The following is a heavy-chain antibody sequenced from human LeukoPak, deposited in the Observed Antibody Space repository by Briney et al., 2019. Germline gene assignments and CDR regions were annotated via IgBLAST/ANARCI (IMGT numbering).Heavy chain of an antibody. CDR1: GVTLSPYW. V-gene: IGHV3-7*01. CDR3: VSGYTSGY. Sequence: PGGSLRLSCVASGVTLSPYWMTWVRQAPGKGLEWVAAINTDGSGTYYVESVKGRFTVSRDNAKNSVYLHMNTLRVEDTAVYYCVSGYTSGYWGQAPRSPSPQ. J-gene: IGHJ1*01. CDR2: INTDGSGT. D-gene: IGHD6-19*01.